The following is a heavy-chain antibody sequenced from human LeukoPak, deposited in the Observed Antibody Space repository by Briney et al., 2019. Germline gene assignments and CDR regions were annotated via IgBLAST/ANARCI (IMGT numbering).Heavy chain of an antibody. CDR3: ARDPYNTILYRLAH. J-gene: IGHJ4*02. D-gene: IGHD3-10*01. CDR2: ISADGQAI. Sequence: PGGSLRLSCAGSGFAFGTYAMSWVRQAPGMGLEWGSSISADGQAIYYADSVEGRFTVSRDNSKSTLYLQLNSLRAEDTATYYCARDPYNTILYRLAHWGEGTLVTVS. V-gene: IGHV3-23*01. CDR1: GFAFGTYA.